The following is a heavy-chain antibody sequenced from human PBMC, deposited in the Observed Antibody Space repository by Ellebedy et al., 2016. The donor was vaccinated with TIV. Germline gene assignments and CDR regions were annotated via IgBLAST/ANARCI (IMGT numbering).Heavy chain of an antibody. V-gene: IGHV4-59*01. CDR2: VYHSGST. J-gene: IGHJ5*02. CDR3: ARDQGGAGWHDP. D-gene: IGHD3-10*01. Sequence: SETLSLTCTVSGGSISSYYWSWIRQPPGKGLEWIGYVYHSGSTNYNPSLKSRVTMSVDTSKNQFSLKLNSVTAADTAVYYCARDQGGAGWHDPWGQGTLVTVSS. CDR1: GGSISSYY.